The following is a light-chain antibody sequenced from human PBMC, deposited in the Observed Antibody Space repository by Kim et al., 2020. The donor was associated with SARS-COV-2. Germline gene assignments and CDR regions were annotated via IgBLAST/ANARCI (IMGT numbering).Light chain of an antibody. J-gene: IGLJ3*02. CDR3: CSYASDFIWV. CDR2: NVN. CDR1: YDF. Sequence: YDFVSWYQQHPGKVPKLMIYNVNKRPSGVPGRFSGSRAGNTASLTISGLQAEDEADYYCCSYASDFIWVFGGGTQLTVL. V-gene: IGLV2-11*01.